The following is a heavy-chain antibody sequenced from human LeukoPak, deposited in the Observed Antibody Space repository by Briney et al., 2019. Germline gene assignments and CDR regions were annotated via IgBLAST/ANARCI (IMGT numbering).Heavy chain of an antibody. CDR2: ISGSGGST. J-gene: IGHJ4*02. D-gene: IGHD4/OR15-4a*01. CDR1: GFTFSNYG. Sequence: GGSLRLSCAVSGFTFSNYGMIWVRQAPGKGLEWVSGISGSGGSTYYGDSVKGRFTISRDNSKNTLYLQMNSLRAEDTAVYYCARRACAYSHPYDYWGQGTLVTVSS. V-gene: IGHV3-23*01. CDR3: ARRACAYSHPYDY.